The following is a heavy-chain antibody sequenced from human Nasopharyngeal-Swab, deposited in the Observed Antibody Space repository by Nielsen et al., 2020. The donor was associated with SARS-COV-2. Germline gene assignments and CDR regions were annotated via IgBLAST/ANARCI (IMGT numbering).Heavy chain of an antibody. Sequence: SETLSLTCTVSGGSISSSSYYWGGIRQPPGRGLERIGSIYYSGSTYYNLSLKSRVPIYVDTSKNNFSLKLSSVTAADTAVYYCARRYPVADYWGQGTLVTVSS. J-gene: IGHJ4*02. CDR2: IYYSGST. CDR3: ARRYPVADY. D-gene: IGHD6-19*01. CDR1: GGSISSSSYY. V-gene: IGHV4-39*02.